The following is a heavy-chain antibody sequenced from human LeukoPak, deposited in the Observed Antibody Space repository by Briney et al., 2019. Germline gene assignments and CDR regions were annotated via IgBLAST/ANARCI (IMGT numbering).Heavy chain of an antibody. J-gene: IGHJ4*02. V-gene: IGHV3-23*01. Sequence: GGSLRLSCAASGFTFSSYWMHWVRQAPGKELEWVSTITGSGGYTYYADSVKGRFTISRDNSKNTLFLRMNSLRAEDTAVYFCAKQSLYDSSGHFHYWGQGTLVTVSS. CDR1: GFTFSSYW. D-gene: IGHD3-22*01. CDR3: AKQSLYDSSGHFHY. CDR2: ITGSGGYT.